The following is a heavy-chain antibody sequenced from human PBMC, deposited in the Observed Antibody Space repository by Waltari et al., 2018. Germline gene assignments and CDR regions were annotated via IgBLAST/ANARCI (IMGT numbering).Heavy chain of an antibody. D-gene: IGHD6-19*01. Sequence: QVQLQESGPGLVKPSGTLSLTCAVSGGSISSSNWWSWVRQPPGKGLEWIGEIYNMGRPNYNPSLKSRVTILVDKSKTQSSLKLSSVTAADTAVYYCARAVPQWLAFDYWGQGTLVTVSS. CDR3: ARAVPQWLAFDY. CDR2: IYNMGRP. J-gene: IGHJ4*02. V-gene: IGHV4-4*02. CDR1: GGSISSSNW.